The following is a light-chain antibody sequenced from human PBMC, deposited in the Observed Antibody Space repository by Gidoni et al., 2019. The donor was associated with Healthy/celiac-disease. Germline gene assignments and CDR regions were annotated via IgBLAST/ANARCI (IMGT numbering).Light chain of an antibody. V-gene: IGKV1-39*01. Sequence: DIQMTQSPSSLSASVGDRVTITCRASQSISSYLNWYQQKPGKAPKLLIYAASSLQSGVPSRFSGSRSGTDFTISNSSLQPEDFATYYCQQSYSTPPNTFGGGTKVEIK. J-gene: IGKJ4*01. CDR1: QSISSY. CDR3: QQSYSTPPNT. CDR2: AAS.